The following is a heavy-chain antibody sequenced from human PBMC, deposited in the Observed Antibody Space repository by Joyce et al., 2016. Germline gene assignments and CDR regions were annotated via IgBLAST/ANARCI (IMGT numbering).Heavy chain of an antibody. CDR1: GASATSGSFY. CDR3: ARSTGGSYLFGMDV. V-gene: IGHV4-61*02. J-gene: IGHJ6*02. Sequence: QVQLQESGPGLVKPSQTLTLPCTVSGASATSGSFYWSGIRQPAGKGLEWIGRIYTTGSTNYKSSLKSRVTMALDTSKNQVSLKLNSVTAADTAVYYCARSTGGSYLFGMDVWGQGTTVTVSS. CDR2: IYTTGST. D-gene: IGHD1-26*01.